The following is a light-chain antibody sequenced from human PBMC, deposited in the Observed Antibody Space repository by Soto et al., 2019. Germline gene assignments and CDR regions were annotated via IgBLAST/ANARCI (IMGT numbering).Light chain of an antibody. Sequence: EIVLTQSPGTLSLSPGERATLSCRASQSVSSNYLAWHQQKPSQAPRLLIYGASSMATGIPDRFCGSGSGTDFSLPISRLEPEDFAVYHCQQYGSSPLTFGGGTKVEIK. V-gene: IGKV3-20*01. CDR3: QQYGSSPLT. CDR2: GAS. J-gene: IGKJ4*01. CDR1: QSVSSNY.